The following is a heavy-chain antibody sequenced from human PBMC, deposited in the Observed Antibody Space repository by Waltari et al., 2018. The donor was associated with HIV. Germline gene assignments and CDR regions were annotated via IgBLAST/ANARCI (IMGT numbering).Heavy chain of an antibody. CDR2: IKSDGSST. V-gene: IGHV3-74*01. Sequence: EVQLVESGGGLVQPGGSLRLSCAASGFTFSSYWMHWVRQAPGKGLVWVSRIKSDGSSTSYADSVKGRFAISRDNAKNTLYLQMNSLRAEDTAVYYCARGGLLRYFDWPDPWGQGTLVTVSS. CDR3: ARGGLLRYFDWPDP. J-gene: IGHJ5*02. CDR1: GFTFSSYW. D-gene: IGHD3-9*01.